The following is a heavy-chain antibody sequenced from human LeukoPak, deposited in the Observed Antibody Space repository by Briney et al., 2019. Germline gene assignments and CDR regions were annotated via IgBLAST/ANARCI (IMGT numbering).Heavy chain of an antibody. D-gene: IGHD2-21*01. J-gene: IGHJ4*02. V-gene: IGHV3-30-3*01. CDR3: AKDRTGEKSISGNY. Sequence: GGSLRLSCAASGFTFSSYAMHWVRQAPGKGLEWVAVISYDGSNKYYADSVKGRFTISRDNSKNTLNLLMNSLRAEDTAVYYCAKDRTGEKSISGNYWGQGILVTVSS. CDR1: GFTFSSYA. CDR2: ISYDGSNK.